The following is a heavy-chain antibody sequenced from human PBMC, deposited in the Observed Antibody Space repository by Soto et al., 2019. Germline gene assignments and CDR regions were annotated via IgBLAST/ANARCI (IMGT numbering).Heavy chain of an antibody. J-gene: IGHJ5*01. CDR3: ARDEYQLLSSVSWFDS. CDR2: IYHTGNT. D-gene: IGHD2-2*01. V-gene: IGHV4-30-4*01. CDR1: GGSISDDSY. Sequence: PSETLSLTCTVSGGSISDDSYLSWFRQTPWKGLEWIGYIYHTGNTYYNPSLRSRVSISVDKSKSQFSLKLISVAAADTAVYFCARDEYQLLSSVSWFDSWGQGTLVTVSS.